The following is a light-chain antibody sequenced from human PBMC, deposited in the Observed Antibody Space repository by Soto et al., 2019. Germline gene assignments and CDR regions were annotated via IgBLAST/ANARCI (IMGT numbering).Light chain of an antibody. CDR1: QSVNSN. J-gene: IGKJ2*01. V-gene: IGKV3-15*01. CDR2: GAS. Sequence: EIVMTQSPATLSVSPGERVTLSCRASQSVNSNLAWYQLKPGQAPRLLIYGASTRATGIPARISGSGSGTEFTLTISSLQSEDFAVYFCQQYGSSPWTFGQGTKLEIK. CDR3: QQYGSSPWT.